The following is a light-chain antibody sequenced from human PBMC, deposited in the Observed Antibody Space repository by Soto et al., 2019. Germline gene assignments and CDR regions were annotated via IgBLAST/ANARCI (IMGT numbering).Light chain of an antibody. J-gene: IGLJ2*01. V-gene: IGLV4-69*01. Sequence: QAVVTQSPSASASLGASVKLTCTLSSGHSSYAIAWHQQQPEKGPRFLMKLNSDGSHFKGDGIPDRFSGSSSGAERYLTISSLQSEDEADYYCQTWGTGIHVVFGGGTKVTVL. CDR1: SGHSSYA. CDR3: QTWGTGIHVV. CDR2: LNSDGSH.